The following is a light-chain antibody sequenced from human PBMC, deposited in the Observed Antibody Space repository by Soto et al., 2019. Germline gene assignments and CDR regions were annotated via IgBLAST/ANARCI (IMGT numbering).Light chain of an antibody. CDR2: KTS. CDR3: QQYKSFSLT. J-gene: IGKJ4*01. Sequence: DIQMTQYNSTLSASVGDRVTSTCRASQSINNWLAWYQQKPGKAPKLLIYKTSDLESGVPSRFSGSGSGTEFSLTISSLQPDDFATYYCQQYKSFSLTFGGGTRVEVK. V-gene: IGKV1-5*03. CDR1: QSINNW.